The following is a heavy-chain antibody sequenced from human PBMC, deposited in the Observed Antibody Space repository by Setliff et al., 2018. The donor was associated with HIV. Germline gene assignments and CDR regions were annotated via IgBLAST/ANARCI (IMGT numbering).Heavy chain of an antibody. J-gene: IGHJ3*02. CDR3: ARHRNLDRRGEAFDI. Sequence: SETPSLTCTVSGGSISSSSYYWGWIRQPPGKGLEWIGSIYYSGSTYYNPSLKSRVTISVDTSKNQFSLKLSSVTAADTAVYYCARHRNLDRRGEAFDIWGQGTMVTVSS. CDR1: GGSISSSSYY. D-gene: IGHD3-10*01. V-gene: IGHV4-39*01. CDR2: IYYSGST.